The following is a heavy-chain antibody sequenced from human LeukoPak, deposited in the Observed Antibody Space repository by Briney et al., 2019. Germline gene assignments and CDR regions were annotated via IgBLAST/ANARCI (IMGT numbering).Heavy chain of an antibody. D-gene: IGHD5-18*01. Sequence: GGSLRLSCAASGFTVSSNYMSWVRQAPGKGLEWVSVIYSGGSTYYADSVMGRFTISRDNSKNTLYLQMNSLRAADTAVYYCARDTARGRYYYYYMDVWGKGTTVTVSS. J-gene: IGHJ6*03. CDR2: IYSGGST. V-gene: IGHV3-53*01. CDR1: GFTVSSNY. CDR3: ARDTARGRYYYYYMDV.